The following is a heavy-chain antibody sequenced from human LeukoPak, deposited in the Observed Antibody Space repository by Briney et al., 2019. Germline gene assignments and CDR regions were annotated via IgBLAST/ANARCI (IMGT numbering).Heavy chain of an antibody. CDR1: GFTFSSYA. V-gene: IGHV3-30*04. D-gene: IGHD3-22*01. CDR3: ARDRAYYYDSSGYFDAFDI. Sequence: PGGSLRLSCAASGFTFSSYAMHWVRQAPGKGLEWVAVISYDGSNKYYADSVKGRFTISRGNSKNTLYLQMNSLRAEDTAVYYCARDRAYYYDSSGYFDAFDIWGQGTMVTVSS. J-gene: IGHJ3*02. CDR2: ISYDGSNK.